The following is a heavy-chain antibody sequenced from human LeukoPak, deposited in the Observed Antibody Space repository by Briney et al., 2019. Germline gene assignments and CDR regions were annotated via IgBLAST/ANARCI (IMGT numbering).Heavy chain of an antibody. D-gene: IGHD3-10*01. Sequence: SETLSLTCTASGGSISSYYWSWIRQPPGKGLEWIGYIYYSGSTNYNPSLKRRVTISVDTSKNQFSLKLSSVTTADTAVYYCARGSLLWFGEALPTWGQGTLVTVSS. CDR1: GGSISSYY. J-gene: IGHJ4*02. V-gene: IGHV4-59*12. CDR3: ARGSLLWFGEALPT. CDR2: IYYSGST.